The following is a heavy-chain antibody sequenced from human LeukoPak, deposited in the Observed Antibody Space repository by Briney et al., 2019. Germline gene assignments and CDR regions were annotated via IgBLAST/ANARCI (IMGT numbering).Heavy chain of an antibody. CDR2: ISSSSSTI. D-gene: IGHD3-22*01. CDR1: GFTFRNYA. Sequence: PGGSLRLSCAVSGFTFRNYAMNWVRQAPGKGLEWVSHISSSSSTIYYADSVKGRFTISRDNAKNSLYLQMNSLRDEDTAVYYCARDGMYYYDSSGLDAFDIWGQGTMVTVSS. V-gene: IGHV3-48*02. J-gene: IGHJ3*02. CDR3: ARDGMYYYDSSGLDAFDI.